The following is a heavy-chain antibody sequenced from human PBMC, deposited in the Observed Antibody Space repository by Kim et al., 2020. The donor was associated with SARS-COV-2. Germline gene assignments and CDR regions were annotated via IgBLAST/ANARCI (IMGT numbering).Heavy chain of an antibody. Sequence: SETLSLTCTVSGGSISSGDYYWSWIRQPPGKGLEWIGYIYYTGSSHYNPSLNSRVTISIDTSKYQFSLKLGSVTAADTAVYYCARGPPIGGGDCYSHWGQGTLVTVSS. CDR3: ARGPPIGGGDCYSH. D-gene: IGHD2-21*02. J-gene: IGHJ4*02. CDR1: GGSISSGDYY. V-gene: IGHV4-30-4*08. CDR2: IYYTGSS.